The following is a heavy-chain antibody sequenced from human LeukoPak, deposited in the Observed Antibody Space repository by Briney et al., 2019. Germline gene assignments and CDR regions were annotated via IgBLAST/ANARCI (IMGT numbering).Heavy chain of an antibody. V-gene: IGHV1-18*01. Sequence: ASVKVSCKASGYNFNNFIITWVRQAPGQGLEWMGWISAYNGNTNNAQKFQGRVTITADKSTSTAYMELSSLRSEDTAVYYCARDREYSGFGVYYFDYWGQGTLVTVSS. CDR3: ARDREYSGFGVYYFDY. CDR2: ISAYNGNT. D-gene: IGHD5-12*01. CDR1: GYNFNNFI. J-gene: IGHJ4*02.